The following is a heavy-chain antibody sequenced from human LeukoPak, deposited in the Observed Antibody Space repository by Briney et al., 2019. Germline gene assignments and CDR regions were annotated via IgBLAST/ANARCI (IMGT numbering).Heavy chain of an antibody. V-gene: IGHV3-33*01. CDR2: IWYDGSNK. J-gene: IGHJ4*02. CDR1: GFAFGSYG. Sequence: GGSLRLSCAASGFAFGSYGMYWVRQAPGKGLEWVAVIWYDGSNKYYADSVKGRFTISRDNSKNTLYLQMNSLRAEDTAVYYCARATRDHLLLFDYWGQGTLVTVSS. D-gene: IGHD2/OR15-2a*01. CDR3: ARATRDHLLLFDY.